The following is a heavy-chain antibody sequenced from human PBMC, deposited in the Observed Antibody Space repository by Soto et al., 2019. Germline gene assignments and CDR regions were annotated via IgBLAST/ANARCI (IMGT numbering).Heavy chain of an antibody. V-gene: IGHV3-23*01. CDR2: ISGSGGST. CDR1: GFTFSDYA. Sequence: PVGSLRLSCVASGFTFSDYAMAWVRQSPGKGLEWVSSISGSGGSTYYADSVKGRFTISRDNSKNTVFLQMNSLRAEDTAVYYCAKDHGVEVWCQGATVTVSS. CDR3: AKDHGVEV. J-gene: IGHJ6*02.